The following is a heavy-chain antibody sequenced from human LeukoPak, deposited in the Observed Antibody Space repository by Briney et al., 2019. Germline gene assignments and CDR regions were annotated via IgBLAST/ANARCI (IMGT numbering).Heavy chain of an antibody. Sequence: VSAISGSGGSTYYADSVKGRFTISRDNSKNTLYLQMNSLRAEDTAVYYCAKVITGTTVFDYWGQGTLVTVSS. CDR2: ISGSGGST. D-gene: IGHD1-7*01. V-gene: IGHV3-23*01. J-gene: IGHJ4*02. CDR3: AKVITGTTVFDY.